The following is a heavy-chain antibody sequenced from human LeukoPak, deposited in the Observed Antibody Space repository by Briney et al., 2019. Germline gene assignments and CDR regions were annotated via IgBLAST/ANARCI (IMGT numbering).Heavy chain of an antibody. Sequence: ASVKVSCKASGYTFTSYDINRVRQATGQGLEWMGWMNPNSGNTGYAQKFQGRVTMTRDMSTSTVYMELRSLRFDDTAVYYCARNTYGYKFSMDVWGKGTTVTVSS. V-gene: IGHV1-8*01. CDR1: GYTFTSYD. CDR3: ARNTYGYKFSMDV. CDR2: MNPNSGNT. J-gene: IGHJ6*03. D-gene: IGHD5-24*01.